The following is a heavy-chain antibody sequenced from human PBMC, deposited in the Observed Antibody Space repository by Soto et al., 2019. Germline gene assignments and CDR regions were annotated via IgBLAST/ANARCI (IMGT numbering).Heavy chain of an antibody. CDR3: ARDRYYYDSSGYFDY. CDR1: GFTFSSYA. Sequence: PGGSLRLSCAASGFTFSSYAMHWFRQAPGKGLEWVAVISYDGSNKYYADSVKGRFTISRDNSKNTLYLQMNSLRAEDTAVYYCARDRYYYDSSGYFDYWGQGTLVTVSS. V-gene: IGHV3-30-3*01. J-gene: IGHJ4*02. CDR2: ISYDGSNK. D-gene: IGHD3-22*01.